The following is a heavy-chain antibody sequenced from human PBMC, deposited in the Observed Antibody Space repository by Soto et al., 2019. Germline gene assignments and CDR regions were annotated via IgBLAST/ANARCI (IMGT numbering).Heavy chain of an antibody. D-gene: IGHD2-15*01. CDR3: AREMAALNYFDY. J-gene: IGHJ4*02. Sequence: PGGAPRLSLATPWFTFHDYYMKWIPPAPGKGLEWVSYITSSGRTTYYADSVKGRFTISRDNAKNSLYLQMNSLRAEDTAVYYCAREMAALNYFDYWGQGTLVTVSS. CDR1: WFTFHDYY. CDR2: ITSSGRTT. V-gene: IGHV3-11*04.